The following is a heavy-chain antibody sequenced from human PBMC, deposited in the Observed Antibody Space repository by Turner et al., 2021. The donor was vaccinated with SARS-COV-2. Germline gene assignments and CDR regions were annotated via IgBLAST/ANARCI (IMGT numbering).Heavy chain of an antibody. CDR2: IDQDGSTK. D-gene: IGHD4-4*01. CDR3: ARDSYSISNY. Sequence: EVQLVESGGGLVQPGGSLRLSCAASGLTFSNYWMSWVRQATGKGLEWVANIDQDGSTKDYVGSVKGRFTISRDNAKNSLYLQMNSLRAEDTAVYYCARDSYSISNYWGQGTLVTVSS. V-gene: IGHV3-7*03. CDR1: GLTFSNYW. J-gene: IGHJ4*02.